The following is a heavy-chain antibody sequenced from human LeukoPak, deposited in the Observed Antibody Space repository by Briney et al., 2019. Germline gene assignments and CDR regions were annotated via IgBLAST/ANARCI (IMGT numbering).Heavy chain of an antibody. J-gene: IGHJ4*02. V-gene: IGHV3-30*18. Sequence: SGGSLRLSCAASGFTFSTYGIHWVRQAPGKGLEWVTVISYDGSTKYYADSVKGRFTISRDNSKNTLYLQMNSLRAEDTAIYYCAKEYCDGDCSQDYFDYWGQGTLVTVSS. CDR2: ISYDGSTK. D-gene: IGHD2-21*02. CDR3: AKEYCDGDCSQDYFDY. CDR1: GFTFSTYG.